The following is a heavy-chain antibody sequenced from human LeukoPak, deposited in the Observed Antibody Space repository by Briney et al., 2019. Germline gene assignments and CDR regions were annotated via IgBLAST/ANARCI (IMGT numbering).Heavy chain of an antibody. J-gene: IGHJ5*02. Sequence: SETLSLTCTVSGGSISSGSYYGSWIPQPAGKGLEWIGRNYSSGSTNYNPSLKSRVTISVATSKNQFSLKLSSVTAADTAVYYCARDIPGEAAGTEYNWFDPWGQGTLVTVSS. CDR3: ARDIPGEAAGTEYNWFDP. CDR1: GGSISSGSYY. CDR2: NYSSGST. D-gene: IGHD6-13*01. V-gene: IGHV4-61*02.